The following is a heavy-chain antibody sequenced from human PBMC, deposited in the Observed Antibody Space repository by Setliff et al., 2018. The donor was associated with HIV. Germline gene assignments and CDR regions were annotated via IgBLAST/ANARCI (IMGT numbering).Heavy chain of an antibody. Sequence: PGGSLRLSCVASGFTFSDYSMNWVRQAPGKGLEWVSYINNISSTISYADSVKGRFTISRDNAKSSLYLQMNSLRAEDTAVYYCTRTSRAAYWGRGTLVTVPQ. V-gene: IGHV3-48*01. CDR2: INNISSTI. CDR1: GFTFSDYS. J-gene: IGHJ4*02. D-gene: IGHD6-25*01. CDR3: TRTSRAAY.